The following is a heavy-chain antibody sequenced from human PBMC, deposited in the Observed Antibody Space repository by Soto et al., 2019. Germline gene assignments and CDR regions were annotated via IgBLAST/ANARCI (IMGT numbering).Heavy chain of an antibody. CDR1: GFTFSSYW. J-gene: IGHJ3*02. CDR2: IKQDGSEK. D-gene: IGHD2-15*01. Sequence: EVQLVESGGGLVQPGGSLRLSCAASGFTFSSYWMSWVRQAPGKGLEWVANIKQDGSEKYYVDSVKGRFTISRDNAKNPLYLQMNSLRAEDTAVYYCARDGDCSGGSCYLGLNAFDIWGQGTMVTVSS. V-gene: IGHV3-7*03. CDR3: ARDGDCSGGSCYLGLNAFDI.